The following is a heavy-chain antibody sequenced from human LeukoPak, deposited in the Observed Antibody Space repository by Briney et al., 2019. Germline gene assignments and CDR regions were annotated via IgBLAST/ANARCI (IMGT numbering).Heavy chain of an antibody. V-gene: IGHV5-51*01. Sequence: GESLKISCQGFGYSFSRNWIGWVRQMPGKGLEWMGIIYPSDSDTRYSPSFQGLVTISAVQSINTAYLQWSSLKASDTAIYYCARRKENTAMPPGGCEFDSWGQGTLVIVSS. D-gene: IGHD5-18*01. CDR2: IYPSDSDT. CDR1: GYSFSRNW. CDR3: ARRKENTAMPPGGCEFDS. J-gene: IGHJ4*02.